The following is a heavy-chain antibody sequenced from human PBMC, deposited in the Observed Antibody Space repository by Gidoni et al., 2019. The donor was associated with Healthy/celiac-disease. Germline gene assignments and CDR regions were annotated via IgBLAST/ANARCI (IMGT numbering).Heavy chain of an antibody. V-gene: IGHV1-69*04. CDR3: ARDHCSSTSCMMGYYYYYMDV. D-gene: IGHD2-2*01. CDR2: IIPILGIA. CDR1: GGTFSSSA. Sequence: QVQLVQSGAEVKKPGSSVKVSCKASGGTFSSSAISWVRQAPGQGLEWMGRIIPILGIANYAQKFQGRVAITADKSTSTAYMELSSLRSEDTAVYYCARDHCSSTSCMMGYYYYYMDVWGKGTTVTVSS. J-gene: IGHJ6*03.